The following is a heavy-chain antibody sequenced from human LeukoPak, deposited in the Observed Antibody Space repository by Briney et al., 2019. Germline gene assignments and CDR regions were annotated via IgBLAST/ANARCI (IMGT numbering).Heavy chain of an antibody. J-gene: IGHJ4*02. V-gene: IGHV1-2*02. CDR1: GYTFTGYY. CDR2: INPNSGGT. Sequence: GASVEVSCKASGYTFTGYYMHWVRQAPGQGLEWMGWINPNSGGTNYAQKFQGRVTMTRDTSISTAYMELSRLRSDDTAVYYCARDQEYSSSLADYWGQGTLVTVSS. CDR3: ARDQEYSSSLADY. D-gene: IGHD6-6*01.